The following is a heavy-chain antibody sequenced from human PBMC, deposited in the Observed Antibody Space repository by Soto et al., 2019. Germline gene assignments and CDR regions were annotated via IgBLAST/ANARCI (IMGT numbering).Heavy chain of an antibody. V-gene: IGHV4-34*01. Sequence: SETLSLTYAVYGGSFSGYYWSWVRQPPGKGLEWLGEINHSGSTNYNPSLKSRVTISVDTSKNQFSLKLSSVTAADTAVYYCARTSRFDYWGQGTLVTVSS. D-gene: IGHD6-6*01. CDR1: GGSFSGYY. CDR3: ARTSRFDY. CDR2: INHSGST. J-gene: IGHJ4*02.